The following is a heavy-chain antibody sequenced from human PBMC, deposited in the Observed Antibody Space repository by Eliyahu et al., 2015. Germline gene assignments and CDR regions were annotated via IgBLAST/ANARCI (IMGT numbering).Heavy chain of an antibody. CDR3: ATLASYVDTAMPTHDAFDI. V-gene: IGHV3-30-3*01. CDR2: ISYDGSNK. D-gene: IGHD5-18*01. Sequence: QVQLVESGGGVVQPGRSLXLSCAASGFTFSSYAXXWVRQAPGKGLEWVAVISYDGSNKYYADSVKGRFTISRDNSKNTLYLQMNSLRAEDTAVYYCATLASYVDTAMPTHDAFDIWGQGTMVTVSS. CDR1: GFTFSSYA. J-gene: IGHJ3*02.